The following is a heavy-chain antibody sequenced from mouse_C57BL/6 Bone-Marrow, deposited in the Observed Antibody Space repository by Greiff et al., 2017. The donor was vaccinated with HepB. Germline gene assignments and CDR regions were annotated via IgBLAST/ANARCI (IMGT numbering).Heavy chain of an antibody. CDR3: AREDGSSPYYFDY. V-gene: IGHV1-69*01. Sequence: QVQLQQPGAELVMPGASVKLSCKASGYTLTSYWMHWVKQRPGQGLEWIGEIDPSDSYTNYNQKFKGKSTLTVDKSSSTAYMQLSSLTSEDSAVYYCAREDGSSPYYFDYWGQGTTLTVSS. D-gene: IGHD1-1*01. CDR2: IDPSDSYT. J-gene: IGHJ2*01. CDR1: GYTLTSYW.